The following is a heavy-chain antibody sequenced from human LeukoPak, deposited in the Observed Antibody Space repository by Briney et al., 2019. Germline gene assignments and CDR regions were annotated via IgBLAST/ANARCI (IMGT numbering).Heavy chain of an antibody. V-gene: IGHV3-30-3*01. D-gene: IGHD1-20*01. Sequence: GGSLRLSCAASGFTFSSYAMRWVRQAPGKGLEWAAVISYDGSNKYYADSVKGRFTISRDNSKNTLYLQMNSLRAEDTAVYYCARDLGSVNWIFDYWGQGTLVTVSS. J-gene: IGHJ4*02. CDR3: ARDLGSVNWIFDY. CDR1: GFTFSSYA. CDR2: ISYDGSNK.